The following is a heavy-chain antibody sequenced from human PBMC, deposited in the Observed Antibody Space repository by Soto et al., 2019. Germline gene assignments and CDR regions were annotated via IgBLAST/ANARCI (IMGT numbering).Heavy chain of an antibody. CDR1: DASINSGGYY. V-gene: IGHV4-31*03. CDR2: IYYSGTT. D-gene: IGHD2-21*02. CDR3: ARGLIVMLAGIEELINSHFDS. Sequence: SETLSLTCTVSDASINSGGYYWSWIRQHPGKGLEWIGFIYYSGTTYYNPSLKSRVTTSVDTSKNQFSLRLSSVTAADTAVYYCARGLIVMLAGIEELINSHFDSWGQGTLVTSPQ. J-gene: IGHJ4*02.